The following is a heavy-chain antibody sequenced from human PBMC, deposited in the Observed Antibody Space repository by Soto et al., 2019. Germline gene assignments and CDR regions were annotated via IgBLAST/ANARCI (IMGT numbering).Heavy chain of an antibody. D-gene: IGHD6-13*01. CDR3: ARDSGEYSSSWYGYYYYYYGMDV. Sequence: PSETLSLTCTVSGGSISSYYWSWIRQPAGKGLEWIGRIYTSGSTNYNPSLKSRVTMSVDTSKNQFSLKLSSVTAADTVVYYCARDSGEYSSSWYGYYYYYYGMDVWGQGTTVTVSS. J-gene: IGHJ6*02. V-gene: IGHV4-4*07. CDR2: IYTSGST. CDR1: GGSISSYY.